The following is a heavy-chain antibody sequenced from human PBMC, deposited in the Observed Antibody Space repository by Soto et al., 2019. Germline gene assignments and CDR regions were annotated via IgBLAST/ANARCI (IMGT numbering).Heavy chain of an antibody. CDR3: TRGALYYDFWSGYLEHPRRRV. CDR2: IRSKAYGGTT. D-gene: IGHD3-3*01. CDR1: GFTFGDYA. J-gene: IGHJ6*04. Sequence: GGSLRLSCTASGFTFGDYAMSWFRQAPGKGLEWVGFIRSKAYGGTTEYAASVKGRFTISRDDSKSIAYLQMNSLKTEDTAVYYCTRGALYYDFWSGYLEHPRRRVWGKGTTVTVSS. V-gene: IGHV3-49*03.